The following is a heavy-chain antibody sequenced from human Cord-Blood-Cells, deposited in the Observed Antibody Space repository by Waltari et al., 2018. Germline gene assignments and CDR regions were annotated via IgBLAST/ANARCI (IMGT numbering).Heavy chain of an antibody. CDR2: IYYSGST. CDR3: ARSGSGWYFDY. Sequence: QVQLQESGPGLVKPSETLSLTCTVSGGSVSSGSYYWSWIRQPPGKGLEWIGYIYYSGSTNYNPSLKSLVTISVDTSKNQFSLKLSSVTAEDTAVYYCARSGSGWYFDYWGQGTLVTVSS. CDR1: GGSVSSGSYY. D-gene: IGHD6-19*01. J-gene: IGHJ4*02. V-gene: IGHV4-61*01.